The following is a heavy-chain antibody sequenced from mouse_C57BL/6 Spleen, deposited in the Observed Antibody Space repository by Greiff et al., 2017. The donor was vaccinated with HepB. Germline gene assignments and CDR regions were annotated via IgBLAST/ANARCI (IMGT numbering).Heavy chain of an antibody. D-gene: IGHD2-4*01. CDR1: GYTFTSYW. V-gene: IGHV1-50*01. CDR2: IDPSDSYT. J-gene: IGHJ3*01. Sequence: VQLQQSGAELVKPGASVKLSCKASGYTFTSYWMQWVKQRPGQGLEWIGEIDPSDSYTNYNQKFKGKATLTVDTSSSTAYMQLSSLTSEDSAVYYCARRGDYDGAWFAYWGQGTLVTVSA. CDR3: ARRGDYDGAWFAY.